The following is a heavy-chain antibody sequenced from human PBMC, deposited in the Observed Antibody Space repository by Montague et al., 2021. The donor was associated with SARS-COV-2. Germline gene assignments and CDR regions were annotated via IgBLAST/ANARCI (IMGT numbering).Heavy chain of an antibody. V-gene: IGHV2-70*11. J-gene: IGHJ6*02. D-gene: IGHD2/OR15-2a*01. CDR3: TRATSDYFLNYGLDV. CDR1: GFSLSTNRMS. CDR2: IDWDDDE. Sequence: PALVKPTQTLTVTCTFSGFSLSTNRMSVNWIRQPPGKALEWLARIDWDDDEYYSKSLRTRLTIAKDTTRNQVVLTISNVGPADTGTYYCTRATSDYFLNYGLDVWGQGTTVTVSS.